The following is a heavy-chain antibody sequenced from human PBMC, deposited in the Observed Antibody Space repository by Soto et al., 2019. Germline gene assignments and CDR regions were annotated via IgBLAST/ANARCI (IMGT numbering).Heavy chain of an antibody. CDR2: IKSKIDGGTA. J-gene: IGHJ4*02. V-gene: IGHV3-15*01. CDR1: GFTFSNAW. CDR3: TRDILVVPTAYLETYYFDY. Sequence: EVQLVESGGGLVKPGGSLRLSCAASGFTFSNAWMSWVRQAPGKGLEWVGRIKSKIDGGTADYAAPVKGRCSISRDDSKNTLYLQMNSLKNEDTAVYYCTRDILVVPTAYLETYYFDYWGQGTLVTVSS. D-gene: IGHD2-2*01.